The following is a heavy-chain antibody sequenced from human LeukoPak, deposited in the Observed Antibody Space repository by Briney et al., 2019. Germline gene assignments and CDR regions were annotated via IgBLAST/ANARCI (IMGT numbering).Heavy chain of an antibody. CDR3: ARADYGSDRAHYFDY. D-gene: IGHD4-17*01. CDR1: GGSISSGDYY. V-gene: IGHV4-30-4*01. J-gene: IGHJ4*02. CDR2: IYYSGST. Sequence: SETLSLTCTVSGGSISSGDYYWSWIRQPPGKGLEWIGYIYYSGSTYYNPSLKSRVTISVDTSKNQFSLKLSSVTAADTAVYYCARADYGSDRAHYFDYWGRGTLVTVS.